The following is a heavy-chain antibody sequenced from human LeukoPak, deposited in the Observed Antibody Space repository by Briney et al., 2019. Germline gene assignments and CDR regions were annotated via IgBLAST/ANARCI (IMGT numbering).Heavy chain of an antibody. CDR1: GFTFSSYA. V-gene: IGHV3-23*01. CDR2: ISGSGGST. Sequence: AGGSLRLSCAASGFTFSSYAMSWVRQAPGKGLEWVSAISGSGGSTYYADSVKGRFTISRDNSKNTLYLQMNSLRAEDTAVYYCAKVNLLGVVVTATLFDYWGQGTLVTVSS. CDR3: AKVNLLGVVVTATLFDY. J-gene: IGHJ4*02. D-gene: IGHD2-21*02.